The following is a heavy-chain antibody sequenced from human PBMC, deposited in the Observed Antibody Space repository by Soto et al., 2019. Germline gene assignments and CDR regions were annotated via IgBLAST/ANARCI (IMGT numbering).Heavy chain of an antibody. J-gene: IGHJ3*02. CDR1: GFTFSSYD. V-gene: IGHV3-13*01. CDR2: IGTAGDT. D-gene: IGHD2-2*01. Sequence: EVQLVESGGSLVQPGGSLRLSCAASGFTFSSYDMHWVRQATGKGLEWVSAIGTAGDTYYPGSVKGRFTISRENAKNSLYLQMNRLRAGDTAVYYSATGSEYRDAFDIWGQGTMVTVSS. CDR3: ATGSEYRDAFDI.